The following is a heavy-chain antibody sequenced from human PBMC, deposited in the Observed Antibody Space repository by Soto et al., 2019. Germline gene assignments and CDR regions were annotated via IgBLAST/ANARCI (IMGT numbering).Heavy chain of an antibody. CDR2: MNPNSGDT. Sequence: GASVKVSCKASGYSFTSYDINCVRQATGQGLEWMGWMNPNSGDTGYAQKFQGRVTMTRNTSITTGYMELSSLRSEDTAVYYCARGITGEGGWFDPWGQGTLVTVSS. CDR3: ARGITGEGGWFDP. CDR1: GYSFTSYD. V-gene: IGHV1-8*01. D-gene: IGHD7-27*01. J-gene: IGHJ5*02.